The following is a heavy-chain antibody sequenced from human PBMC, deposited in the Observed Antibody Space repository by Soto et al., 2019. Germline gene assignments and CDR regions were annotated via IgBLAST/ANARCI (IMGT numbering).Heavy chain of an antibody. J-gene: IGHJ3*01. CDR2: ISYAGNDN. D-gene: IGHD6-19*01. CDR1: GFTLSSYV. Sequence: QVQLVESGGGVVQPGRSLRLSCAASGFTLSSYVMHWVRQAPGKGLEWVARISYAGNDNYYADSVKGRFTISRDNSKKTLYLQMTSLRADDTAVYYCARDRQQWQEPAGGALPFWGQGTMVIVSS. CDR3: ARDRQQWQEPAGGALPF. V-gene: IGHV3-30-3*01.